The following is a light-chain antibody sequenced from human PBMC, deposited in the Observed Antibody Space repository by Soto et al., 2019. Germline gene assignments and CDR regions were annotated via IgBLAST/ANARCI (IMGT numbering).Light chain of an antibody. CDR1: QSLPSTG. CDR2: KGS. Sequence: DVEMTQSPSTLSASVRDKVTITCRASQSLPSTGLAWFQQRPGKAPNVLIYKGSALASGVSSRFSGSGSGTEFTLTISSLQPDDFATYFCQQYAARSPWTFDHGTRV. V-gene: IGKV1-5*03. CDR3: QQYAARSPWT. J-gene: IGKJ1*01.